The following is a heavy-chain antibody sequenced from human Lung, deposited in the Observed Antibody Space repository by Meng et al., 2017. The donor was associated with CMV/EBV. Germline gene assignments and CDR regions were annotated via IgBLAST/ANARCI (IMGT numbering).Heavy chain of an antibody. CDR2: INHSGTT. D-gene: IGHD3-3*01. CDR3: ARCFRGGGTQRRFGVFRSSYFFDY. V-gene: IGHV4-34*01. Sequence: GSLRLXXAVYGGSFSGYCWSWIRQPPGKGLEWIGEINHSGTTNYNPSLESRVTISADTSKNQFSLKLSSVTAADTAVYYCARCFRGGGTQRRFGVFRSSYFFDYWGLGTLVXVSS. J-gene: IGHJ4*02. CDR1: GGSFSGYC.